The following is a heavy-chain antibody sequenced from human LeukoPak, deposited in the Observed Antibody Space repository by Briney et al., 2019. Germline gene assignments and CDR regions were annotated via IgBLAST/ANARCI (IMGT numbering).Heavy chain of an antibody. D-gene: IGHD3-10*01. CDR1: GGSISSYY. Sequence: SETLSLTCTVSGGSISSYYWSWIRQPPGKGLEWIGYIYYSGSTNYNPSLKSRVTISVDTSKNQFSLKLSSVTAADTAVYYCARSRMVRGVSGYFQHWGQGTLVTVSS. V-gene: IGHV4-59*01. CDR3: ARSRMVRGVSGYFQH. CDR2: IYYSGST. J-gene: IGHJ1*01.